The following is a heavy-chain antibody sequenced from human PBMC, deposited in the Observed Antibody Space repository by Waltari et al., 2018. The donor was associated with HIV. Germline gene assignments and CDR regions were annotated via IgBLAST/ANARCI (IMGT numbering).Heavy chain of an antibody. J-gene: IGHJ5*02. CDR3: ARQAYYYGSGSANWFDP. CDR2: MFYGWRT. CDR1: GGSINSTSYY. D-gene: IGHD3-10*01. V-gene: IGHV4-39*01. Sequence: QLQLQESGPGLVKPSETLSLICSISGGSINSTSYYWGWIRQPPGKGLEWIGSMFYGWRTDYNPSLKSRVTISVDTSKNQFSLKLSSVTAADTALYYCARQAYYYGSGSANWFDPWGQGTLVTVSS.